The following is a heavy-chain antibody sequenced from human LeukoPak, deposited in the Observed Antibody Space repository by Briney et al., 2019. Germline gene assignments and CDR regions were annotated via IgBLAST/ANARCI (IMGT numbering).Heavy chain of an antibody. CDR3: ARGRIAAAGADEYFQH. CDR1: GGSFSGYY. D-gene: IGHD6-13*01. Sequence: SEALSLTCAVYGGSFSGYYWSWIRQPPGKGLEWIGEINHSGSTNYNPSLKSRVTISVVTSKNQFSLKLSSVTAADTAVYYCARGRIAAAGADEYFQHWGQGTLVTVSS. V-gene: IGHV4-34*01. CDR2: INHSGST. J-gene: IGHJ1*01.